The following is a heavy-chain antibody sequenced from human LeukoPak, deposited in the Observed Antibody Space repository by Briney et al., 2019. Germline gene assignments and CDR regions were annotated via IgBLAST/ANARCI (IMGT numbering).Heavy chain of an antibody. CDR2: ISSSSRTK. V-gene: IGHV3-48*04. CDR1: GGTFSSYS. Sequence: GGSLRLSCATPGGTFSSYSLNWVRQAPGKGLQWVSYISSSSRTKYYADSVKGRFIISRDNANNSLYLQMNSLRAEDTALYYCASQSRGSSTRAPDIWGQGTLVTVSS. CDR3: ASQSRGSSTRAPDI. J-gene: IGHJ4*02. D-gene: IGHD1-26*01.